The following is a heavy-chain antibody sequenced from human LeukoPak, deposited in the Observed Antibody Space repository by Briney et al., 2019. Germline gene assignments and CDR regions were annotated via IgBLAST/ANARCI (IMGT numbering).Heavy chain of an antibody. CDR2: IRSKANSYAT. V-gene: IGHV3-73*01. D-gene: IGHD3-16*01. J-gene: IGHJ6*02. CDR3: TRQGGMGFHLPWVPYYYGMDV. CDR1: GFTSSGSA. Sequence: PGGSLRLSCAASGFTSSGSAMHWVRQASGKGLEWVGRIRSKANSYATAYAASVKGRFTISRDDSKNTAYLQMNSLKTEDTAVYYCTRQGGMGFHLPWVPYYYGMDVRGQGTTVTVSS.